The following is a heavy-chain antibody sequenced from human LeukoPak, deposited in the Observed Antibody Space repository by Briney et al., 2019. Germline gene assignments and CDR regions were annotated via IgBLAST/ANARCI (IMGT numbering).Heavy chain of an antibody. D-gene: IGHD3-10*01. CDR3: ARGNLTFPSLVRGVPLLAP. CDR1: GYKFTSYE. Sequence: ASVKVSCEASGYKFTSYEVDWVRQVTGQGLEWMGRMNPKSGVTHSEQKFQGRVTLTWDTSISTAYMELRSLRSDDTAVYFCARGNLTFPSLVRGVPLLAPWGQGTQVTVSS. CDR2: MNPKSGVT. V-gene: IGHV1-8*01. J-gene: IGHJ5*02.